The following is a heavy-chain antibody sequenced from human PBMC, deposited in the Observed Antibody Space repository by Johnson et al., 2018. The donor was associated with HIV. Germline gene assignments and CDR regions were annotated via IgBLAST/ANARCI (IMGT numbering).Heavy chain of an antibody. CDR1: GFTFDDYA. CDR3: ASGNWNYAFAFDI. J-gene: IGHJ3*02. Sequence: EVQLVESAGGVVQPGRSLRLSCAASGFTFDDYAMHWVRQAPGKGLEWVSGINWNGGNIGYADSVKGRFTISRDNAKNTLYLQMNSLRAEDTAVYYCASGNWNYAFAFDIWGQGTMVTVSS. CDR2: INWNGGNI. D-gene: IGHD1-7*01. V-gene: IGHV3-9*01.